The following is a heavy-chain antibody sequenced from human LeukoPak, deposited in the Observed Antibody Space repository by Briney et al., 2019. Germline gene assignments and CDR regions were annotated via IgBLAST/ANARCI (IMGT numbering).Heavy chain of an antibody. CDR2: ISGDGSST. J-gene: IGHJ4*02. Sequence: GGSLRLSCAASGFTFSTYWMHWVRQAPGKVPVWVSRISGDGSSTAYGDSVKGRFTISRDNAKNTLYLQMNGLRVEDTAVYYCARALGDIRGQGTLVTVSS. CDR1: GFTFSTYW. CDR3: ARALGDI. V-gene: IGHV3-74*01.